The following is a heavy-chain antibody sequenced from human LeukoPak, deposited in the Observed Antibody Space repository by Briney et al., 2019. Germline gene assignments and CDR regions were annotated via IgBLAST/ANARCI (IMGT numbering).Heavy chain of an antibody. V-gene: IGHV3-7*01. D-gene: IGHD4-11*01. CDR3: ARGPGDYDASDI. CDR2: IKENGNEQ. Sequence: GGSLRLSCAASGFLFTSYWMSWVRQAPGKGPEWVAHIKENGNEQYYADSVKGRFTISRDNVKQSLCLQMNNLRVEDTAVYYCARGPGDYDASDIWGQGTMVTVSS. J-gene: IGHJ3*02. CDR1: GFLFTSYW.